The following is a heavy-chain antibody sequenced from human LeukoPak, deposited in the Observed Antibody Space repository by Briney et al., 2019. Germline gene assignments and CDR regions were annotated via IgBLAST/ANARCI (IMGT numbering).Heavy chain of an antibody. V-gene: IGHV4-59*01. CDR2: IYYTGGST. CDR3: AKDSGWILFDD. D-gene: IGHD2-2*03. Sequence: SETLSLTRTVSGGSINNYYWSWIRQPPGKGLEWIAYIYYTGGSTNYNPSLKSRVTISVGTSNNQFSLKLNSVTAADTAVYYCAKDSGWILFDDWGQGTLVTVSS. J-gene: IGHJ4*02. CDR1: GGSINNYY.